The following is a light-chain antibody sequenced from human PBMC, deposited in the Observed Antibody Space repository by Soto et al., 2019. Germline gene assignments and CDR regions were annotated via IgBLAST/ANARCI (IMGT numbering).Light chain of an antibody. J-gene: IGLJ2*01. CDR2: DVS. Sequence: QSVLTQPASVSGSPGQSITISCTGTSSDVGGYNYVSWYQQHPGKAPKLMIYDVSNRPSGVSNRYSGSQSGNTASLTISGLQAEDEADYSCSSYTSSSTVVFGGETKLNVL. V-gene: IGLV2-14*01. CDR1: SSDVGGYNY. CDR3: SSYTSSSTVV.